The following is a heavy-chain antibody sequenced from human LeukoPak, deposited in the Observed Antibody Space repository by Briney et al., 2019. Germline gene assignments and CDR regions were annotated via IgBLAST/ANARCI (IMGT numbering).Heavy chain of an antibody. CDR1: GFTLSSYE. V-gene: IGHV3-48*03. Sequence: GGSLRLSCAASGFTLSSYEMNWVRLAPGKGLEWISYISRTGNSIYYADSVKGRFTISRDSAKNSLYLQMNSLRAKDTAVYYCARGPYSSNWYVDYWGQGTLVTVAS. D-gene: IGHD6-13*01. CDR3: ARGPYSSNWYVDY. J-gene: IGHJ4*02. CDR2: ISRTGNSI.